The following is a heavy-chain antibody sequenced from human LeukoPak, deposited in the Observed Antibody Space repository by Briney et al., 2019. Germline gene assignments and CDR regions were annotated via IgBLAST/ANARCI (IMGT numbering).Heavy chain of an antibody. J-gene: IGHJ6*03. CDR2: FSVSDGIT. V-gene: IGHV3-23*01. D-gene: IGHD3-10*01. Sequence: GGSLRLSCAASGFSFSSYAMSWVRQAPGKGLEWVSGFSVSDGITYYADSVKGRFTISRDHAKNALYLQMNSLRAEDTAVYYCARSSYYGSGGYYYYYMDVWGKGTTVTISS. CDR3: ARSSYYGSGGYYYYYMDV. CDR1: GFSFSSYA.